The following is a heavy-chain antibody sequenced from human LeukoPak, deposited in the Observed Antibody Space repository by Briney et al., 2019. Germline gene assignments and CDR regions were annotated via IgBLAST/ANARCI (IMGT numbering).Heavy chain of an antibody. CDR1: GGSISSGDYY. V-gene: IGHV4-30-4*08. CDR3: ARAGDTAMVDY. Sequence: SETLSLTCTVSGGSISSGDYYWSWIRQPPGKGLEWIGYIYYSGSTYYNPSLKSRVTISVDTSKNQFSLKLSSVTAADTAVYYCARAGDTAMVDYWGQGTPVTVSS. D-gene: IGHD5-18*01. CDR2: IYYSGST. J-gene: IGHJ4*02.